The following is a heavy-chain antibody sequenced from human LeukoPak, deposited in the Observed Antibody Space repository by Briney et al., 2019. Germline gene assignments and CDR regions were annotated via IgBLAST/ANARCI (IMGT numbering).Heavy chain of an antibody. J-gene: IGHJ6*03. CDR2: IRYDGSNK. D-gene: IGHD2-2*01. V-gene: IGHV3-30*02. CDR1: GFTFSSYG. Sequence: GGSLRLSCAASGFTFSSYGMHWVRQAPGKGLEWVAFIRYDGSNKYYADSVKGRFTISRDNSKNTLYLQMNSLRAEDTAVYYCAKDGIVVVPAATTGYYYYYMDVWGKGTTVTASS. CDR3: AKDGIVVVPAATTGYYYYYMDV.